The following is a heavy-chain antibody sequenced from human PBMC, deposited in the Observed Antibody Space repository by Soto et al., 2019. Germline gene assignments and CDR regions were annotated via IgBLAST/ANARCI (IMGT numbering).Heavy chain of an antibody. CDR1: GYNFSSQW. CDR2: VYPGDAET. D-gene: IGHD6-19*01. J-gene: IGHJ3*02. V-gene: IGHV5-51*01. Sequence: GESLKISCKGSGYNFSSQWIAWVRQKPGKGLEWMGIVYPGDAETRYSPSFQAQVTMSADKSIDTAYLQWSSLKASDTAIYYCAKSAVLESWGQGTMVTVSS. CDR3: AKSAVLES.